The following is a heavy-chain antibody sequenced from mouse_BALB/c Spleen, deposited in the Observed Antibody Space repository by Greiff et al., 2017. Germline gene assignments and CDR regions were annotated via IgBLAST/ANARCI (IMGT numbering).Heavy chain of an antibody. CDR2: IWGDGST. V-gene: IGHV2-6-7*01. J-gene: IGHJ3*01. Sequence: VHLVESGPGLVAPSQSLSITCTVSGFSLTGFGVNWVRQPPGKGLEWLGMIWGDGSTDYNSAPKSRLSIIKDNSKSQVFLKMNSLQTDDTARYYCASLEKSAWFAYWGQGTLVTVSA. CDR1: GFSLTGFG. CDR3: ASLEKSAWFAY.